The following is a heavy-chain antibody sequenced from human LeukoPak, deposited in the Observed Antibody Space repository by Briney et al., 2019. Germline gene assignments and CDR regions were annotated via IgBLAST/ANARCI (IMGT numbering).Heavy chain of an antibody. CDR3: AKEPDYDFWSGYSKYLDS. J-gene: IGHJ4*02. V-gene: IGHV3-30*18. D-gene: IGHD3-3*01. Sequence: GGSLRLSCAASGFTFSSYGMHWVRQAPGKGLEWVAVISYDGSNKYYADSVKGRFTISRDNSKNTLYLQMNSLRAEDTAVYYCAKEPDYDFWSGYSKYLDSWGQGTLVTVSS. CDR1: GFTFSSYG. CDR2: ISYDGSNK.